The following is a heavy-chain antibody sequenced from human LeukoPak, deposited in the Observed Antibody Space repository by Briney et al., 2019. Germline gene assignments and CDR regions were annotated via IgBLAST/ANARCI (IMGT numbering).Heavy chain of an antibody. D-gene: IGHD3-10*01. Sequence: SVKVSCKASGGTFSSYAISWVRQAPGQGLEWMGGIIPIFGTANYAQKFQGRVTITADESTSTAYMELRSLRSDDTAVYYCARGQTNRLLWIGESLSNINPFDYWGQGTLVTVSS. CDR1: GGTFSSYA. CDR3: ARGQTNRLLWIGESLSNINPFDY. V-gene: IGHV1-69*13. CDR2: IIPIFGTA. J-gene: IGHJ4*02.